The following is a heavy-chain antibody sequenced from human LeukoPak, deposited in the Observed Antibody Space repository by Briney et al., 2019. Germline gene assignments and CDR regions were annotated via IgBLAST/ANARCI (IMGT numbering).Heavy chain of an antibody. CDR2: IYATGNT. D-gene: IGHD4-23*01. J-gene: IGHJ5*02. CDR3: ARELGSDYGGYSP. Sequence: PPETLSLTCSVSGGSMRSDSSFWSWIRQPAGKGLEWIGRIYATGNTNYNPSLERRVTISVDTSKNQFSLELTSVTAADTAVYYCARELGSDYGGYSPWGLGTLVTVSS. V-gene: IGHV4-61*02. CDR1: GGSMRSDSSF.